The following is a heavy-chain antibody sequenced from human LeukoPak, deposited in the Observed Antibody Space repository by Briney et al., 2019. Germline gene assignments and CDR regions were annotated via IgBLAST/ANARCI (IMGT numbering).Heavy chain of an antibody. D-gene: IGHD5-24*01. CDR2: ISAYNGNT. J-gene: IGHJ4*02. V-gene: IGHV1-18*01. Sequence: ASVKVSCKASGYTFTSYGISGVRQAPGQGREWMGWISAYNGNTNDAQKLQGRVTMTTDTSTSTAYMELRSLRSDDTAVYYCALEMATAVAYFAYSGRGTLVTVSS. CDR1: GYTFTSYG. CDR3: ALEMATAVAYFAY.